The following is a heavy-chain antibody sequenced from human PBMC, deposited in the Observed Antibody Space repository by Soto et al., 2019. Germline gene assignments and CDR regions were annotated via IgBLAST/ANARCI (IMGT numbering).Heavy chain of an antibody. V-gene: IGHV4-4*02. CDR1: GGSISSSNW. D-gene: IGHD3-9*01. Sequence: KTSETLSLTCAVSGGSISSSNWWSWVRQPPGKGLEWIGEIYHSGSTNYNPSLKSRVTISVDKSKNQFSLKLSSVTAADTAVYYCAGDNDILTGYYGDNWFDPWGQGTLVTVSS. J-gene: IGHJ5*02. CDR3: AGDNDILTGYYGDNWFDP. CDR2: IYHSGST.